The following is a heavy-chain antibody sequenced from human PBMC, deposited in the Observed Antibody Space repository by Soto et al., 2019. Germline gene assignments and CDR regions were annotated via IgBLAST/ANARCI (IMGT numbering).Heavy chain of an antibody. CDR3: ARDSSITPRPLDY. CDR2: ISGSGGST. V-gene: IGHV3-23*01. CDR1: GFTFSSYA. Sequence: GSLRLSCAASGFTFSSYAMSWVRQAPGKGLEWVSAISGSGGSTYYADSVKGRFTISRDNSKDSLYLQMNSLRAEDTAVYYCARDSSITPRPLDYWGQGTPVTVSS. D-gene: IGHD3-10*01. J-gene: IGHJ4*02.